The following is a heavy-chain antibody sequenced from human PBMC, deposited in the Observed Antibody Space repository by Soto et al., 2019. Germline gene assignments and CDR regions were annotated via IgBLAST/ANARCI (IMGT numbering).Heavy chain of an antibody. V-gene: IGHV3-23*01. CDR3: AKCAGSGWYPDY. D-gene: IGHD6-19*01. CDR2: ISGSGANT. CDR1: GFTFSSYA. J-gene: IGHJ4*02. Sequence: EVQLLESAGGLVQPGGSLSLSCAASGFTFSSYAMRWVRQAPGKGLEWVSAISGSGANTYYADSVKGRFTISRDNSKNTLFLQLNSLRAEDTAVYYCAKCAGSGWYPDYCCQGTLVTV.